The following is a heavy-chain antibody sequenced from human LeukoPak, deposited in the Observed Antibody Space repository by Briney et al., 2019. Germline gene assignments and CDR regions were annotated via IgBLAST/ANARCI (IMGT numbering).Heavy chain of an antibody. CDR2: INHSGST. CDR1: GGSFSGYY. CDR3: ARGRFVEGEYWFDP. D-gene: IGHD3-16*02. V-gene: IGHV4-34*01. J-gene: IGHJ5*02. Sequence: SETLSLTCAVYGGSFSGYYWSWIRQPPGKGLEWIGEINHSGSTNYNPSLKSRVTISVDTSKNQFSLKLSSVTAADTAVYYCARGRFVEGEYWFDPWGQGTLVTVSS.